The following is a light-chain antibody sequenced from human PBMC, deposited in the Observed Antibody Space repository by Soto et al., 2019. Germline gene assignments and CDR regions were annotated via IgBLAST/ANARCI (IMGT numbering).Light chain of an antibody. V-gene: IGKV3-20*01. CDR3: QQYGVSPRT. Sequence: EIVMTQPPATLSVSPGERVTLSCRARQSVGSNLAWYQQKPGQAPRLLIYGASSRATGIPDRFSGSGSGTDFTLTISRLEPEDSAVYYCQQYGVSPRTFCQGTKVDIK. J-gene: IGKJ1*01. CDR2: GAS. CDR1: QSVGSN.